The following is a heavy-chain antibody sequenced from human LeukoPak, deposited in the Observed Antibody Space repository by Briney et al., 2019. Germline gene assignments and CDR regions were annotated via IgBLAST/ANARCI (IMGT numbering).Heavy chain of an antibody. CDR3: ARSEAVAGTGFDY. V-gene: IGHV1-8*01. CDR2: MNLNSGNT. Sequence: ASVKVSCKASGYTFTSYDINWVRQATGQGLEWMGWMNLNSGNTGYAQKFQGRVTMTRNTSISTAYMELSSLRSEDTAVYYCARSEAVAGTGFDYWGQGTLVTVSS. J-gene: IGHJ4*02. CDR1: GYTFTSYD. D-gene: IGHD6-19*01.